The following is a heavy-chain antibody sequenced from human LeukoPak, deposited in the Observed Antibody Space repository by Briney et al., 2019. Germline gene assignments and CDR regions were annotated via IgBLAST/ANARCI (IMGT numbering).Heavy chain of an antibody. CDR3: AKDHYGDYNAFDI. J-gene: IGHJ3*02. D-gene: IGHD4-17*01. Sequence: GGSLRLSCAASGFTFSSYGMHWVRQAPGKGLEWVAFIRYDGSNKYYADSVKGRFTISRDNSKNTLYLQMNSLRAEDTAVYYCAKDHYGDYNAFDIWGQGTMVTVSS. V-gene: IGHV3-30*02. CDR2: IRYDGSNK. CDR1: GFTFSSYG.